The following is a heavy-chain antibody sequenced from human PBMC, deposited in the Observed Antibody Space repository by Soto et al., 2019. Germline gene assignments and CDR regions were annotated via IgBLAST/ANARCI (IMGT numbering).Heavy chain of an antibody. CDR2: IRSKAYGGTT. J-gene: IGHJ3*02. D-gene: IGHD3-22*01. CDR1: GFTFGDYA. V-gene: IGHV3-49*04. CDR3: TRERLYYDSSGYRPRPLLDAFDI. Sequence: GGSLRLSCTASGFTFGDYAMSWVRQAPGKGLEWVGFIRSKAYGGTTEYAASVKGRFTISRDDSKSIAYLQMNSLKTEDTAVYYCTRERLYYDSSGYRPRPLLDAFDIWGQGTMVT.